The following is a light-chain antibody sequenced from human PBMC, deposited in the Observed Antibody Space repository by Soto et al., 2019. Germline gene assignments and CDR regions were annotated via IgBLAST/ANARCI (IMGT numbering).Light chain of an antibody. CDR2: GAS. CDR1: QSVASNY. J-gene: IGKJ1*01. CDR3: HQYGSLPWT. Sequence: ENVLTQSPGTLSLSPGERATLSCRASQSVASNYLAWYQQKPGQAPRLLIYGASSRATGIPDRFSGSGSGTDFTLIISRLKPEDFALYHCHQYGSLPWTFGQGTKVEI. V-gene: IGKV3-20*01.